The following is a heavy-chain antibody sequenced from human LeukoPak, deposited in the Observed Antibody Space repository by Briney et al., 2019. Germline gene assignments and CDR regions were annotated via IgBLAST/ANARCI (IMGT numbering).Heavy chain of an antibody. D-gene: IGHD6-13*01. Sequence: SETLSLTCTVSGGSISSDGYCWNWIRQRPGKGLEWIGNIYYSGSTYYNPSLKSRVTISVDTSKNQFSLKLSSVTAADTAVYYCARDEGGGYSSSWSFDYWGQGTLVTVSS. V-gene: IGHV4-39*07. CDR2: IYYSGST. J-gene: IGHJ4*02. CDR3: ARDEGGGYSSSWSFDY. CDR1: GGSISSDGYC.